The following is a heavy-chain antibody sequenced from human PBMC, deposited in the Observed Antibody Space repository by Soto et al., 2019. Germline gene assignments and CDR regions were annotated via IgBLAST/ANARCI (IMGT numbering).Heavy chain of an antibody. CDR1: GFTFSSYS. CDR2: ISSSSSYI. D-gene: IGHD3-22*01. Sequence: GESLKISCAASGFTFSSYSMNWVRQAPGKGLEWVSSISSSSSYIYYADTVKGRFTISRDNAKNSLYLQMNSLRAEDTAVYYCARDRAPYYYDSSGFPRDFQHWGQGTLVTVSS. J-gene: IGHJ1*01. V-gene: IGHV3-21*01. CDR3: ARDRAPYYYDSSGFPRDFQH.